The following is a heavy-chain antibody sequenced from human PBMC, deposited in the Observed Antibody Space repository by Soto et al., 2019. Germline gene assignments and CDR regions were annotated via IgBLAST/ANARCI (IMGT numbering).Heavy chain of an antibody. J-gene: IGHJ3*02. CDR2: FDPEDGET. V-gene: IGHV1-24*01. CDR1: GYTLTELS. Sequence: GASVKVSCKVSGYTLTELSMHWVRQAPGKGLEWMGGFDPEDGETIYAQKFQGRVTMTADTSTDTAYMELSSLRSEDTAVYYCARDVSMIVVLRAFDIWGQGTMVTVSS. CDR3: ARDVSMIVVLRAFDI. D-gene: IGHD3-22*01.